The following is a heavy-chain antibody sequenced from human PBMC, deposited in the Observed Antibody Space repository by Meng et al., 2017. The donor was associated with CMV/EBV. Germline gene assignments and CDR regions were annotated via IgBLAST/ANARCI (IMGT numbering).Heavy chain of an antibody. Sequence: SVKVSCKASGGTFSSYAISWVRQAPGQGLEWMGGIIPIFGTANYAQKFQGRVTITTDESTSTAYMELSSLRSEDTAVYYCARVNSSPFGYYYYGMDVWGQGTTVTVSS. V-gene: IGHV1-69*05. CDR3: ARVNSSPFGYYYYGMDV. J-gene: IGHJ6*02. CDR1: GGTFSSYA. CDR2: IIPIFGTA. D-gene: IGHD6-6*01.